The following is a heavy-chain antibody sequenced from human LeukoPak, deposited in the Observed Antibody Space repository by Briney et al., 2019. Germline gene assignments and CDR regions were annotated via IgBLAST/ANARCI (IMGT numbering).Heavy chain of an antibody. V-gene: IGHV3-53*01. J-gene: IGHJ4*02. CDR1: EFTVSSNY. Sequence: GGSLRLSCAASEFTVSSNYMSWVRQASGKGLEWVSVIYSGGYTYYADSVKGRFTISRDNSKNTLYLQMNSLRAEDTAVYYCARVTGDRVFGYWGQGTLVTVSS. CDR2: IYSGGYT. D-gene: IGHD7-27*01. CDR3: ARVTGDRVFGY.